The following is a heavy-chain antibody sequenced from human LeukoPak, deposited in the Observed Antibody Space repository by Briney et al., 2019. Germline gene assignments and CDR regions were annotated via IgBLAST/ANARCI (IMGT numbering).Heavy chain of an antibody. CDR2: INSDGSST. CDR1: GFTFSSYW. D-gene: IGHD3-10*01. J-gene: IGHJ4*02. V-gene: IGHV3-74*01. CDR3: VSLTYGSGTSLFDY. Sequence: PGGALRLSCAASGFTFSSYWMHWVRQAPGKGLGWVSRINSDGSSTTYADSVKGRFTISRDNAKNTLYLQKNSLRAEDTAVYYCVSLTYGSGTSLFDYWGQGTLVTVSS.